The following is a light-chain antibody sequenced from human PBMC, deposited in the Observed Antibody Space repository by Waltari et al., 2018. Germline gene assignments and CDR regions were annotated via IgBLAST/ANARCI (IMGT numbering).Light chain of an antibody. Sequence: QSALTQPASVSGSPGQSITIPCTGTSSDVGGFNFVSWYQQHPGKAPKLMIYDVSKRPSGVSNRFSGSKSGNTASLTISGLQAEDEADYYCSSYTISSTLNWVFGGGTKLTVL. CDR2: DVS. J-gene: IGLJ3*02. V-gene: IGLV2-14*03. CDR1: SSDVGGFNF. CDR3: SSYTISSTLNWV.